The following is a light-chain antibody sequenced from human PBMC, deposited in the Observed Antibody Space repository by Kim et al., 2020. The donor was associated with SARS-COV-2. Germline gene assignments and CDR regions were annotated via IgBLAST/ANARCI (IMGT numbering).Light chain of an antibody. V-gene: IGKV1-5*03. J-gene: IGKJ1*01. Sequence: DIQMTQSPSTLSASVGDRVTITCRASQSISSWLAWYQQKPGKAPKLLIYKASSLDSGVPSRFSGSGSGTEFTLTISSLQPDDFATYYCQQYNYYWTFGQGTKVDIK. CDR2: KAS. CDR1: QSISSW. CDR3: QQYNYYWT.